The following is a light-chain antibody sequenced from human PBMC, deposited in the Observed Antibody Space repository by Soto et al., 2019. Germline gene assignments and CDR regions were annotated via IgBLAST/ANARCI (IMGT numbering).Light chain of an antibody. CDR3: ATWDDSLSGSWV. CDR1: SSNIGTNY. Sequence: QSVLTQPPSASATPGQKITISCSGSSSNIGTNYVYWYQHLPGTAPKLLIYRNAQRPSGVPDRFSGSKSGTSASLAISGLRPEDDADYYCATWDDSLSGSWVFGGGTKVTVL. V-gene: IGLV1-47*01. J-gene: IGLJ3*02. CDR2: RNA.